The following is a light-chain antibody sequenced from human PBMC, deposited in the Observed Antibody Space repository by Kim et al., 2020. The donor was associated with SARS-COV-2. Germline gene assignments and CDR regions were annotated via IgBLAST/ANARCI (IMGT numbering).Light chain of an antibody. CDR3: QQYDSYSYS. J-gene: IGKJ2*03. CDR2: DAS. V-gene: IGKV1-5*01. Sequence: SASVGDRVTITCRASQSISSWLAWYQQRPGKAPSLLIYDASDLESGVPSRFSGSGSGTEFTLTISSLQPDDFATYYCQQYDSYSYSFGQGTKVEI. CDR1: QSISSW.